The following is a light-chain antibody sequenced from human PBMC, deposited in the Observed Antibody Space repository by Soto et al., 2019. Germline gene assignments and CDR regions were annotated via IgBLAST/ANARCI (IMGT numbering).Light chain of an antibody. Sequence: QSAVTQPTSVSGSPGQSITISCTGNHNDIGTYDYVSWYQQHPGRAPRLLIHGVTTRPSGISGRFSASKSGLTASLTISGLQPEDEADYYCSSFTSNRIYVFGPGTKSPS. CDR1: HNDIGTYDY. J-gene: IGLJ1*01. CDR2: GVT. V-gene: IGLV2-14*03. CDR3: SSFTSNRIYV.